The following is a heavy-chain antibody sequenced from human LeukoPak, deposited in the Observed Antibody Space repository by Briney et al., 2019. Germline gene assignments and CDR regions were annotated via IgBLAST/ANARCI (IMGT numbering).Heavy chain of an antibody. CDR1: GGSISSGGYY. CDR3: ARNAPYSSGYDY. V-gene: IGHV4-31*03. J-gene: IGHJ4*02. CDR2: IYYGGST. Sequence: PSETLSLTCTVSGGSISSGGYYWSWIRQHPGKGLEWIGYIYYGGSTYYNPSLKSRVTISVDTSKNQFSLKLSSVTAADTAVYYCARNAPYSSGYDYWGQGTLVTVSS. D-gene: IGHD6-19*01.